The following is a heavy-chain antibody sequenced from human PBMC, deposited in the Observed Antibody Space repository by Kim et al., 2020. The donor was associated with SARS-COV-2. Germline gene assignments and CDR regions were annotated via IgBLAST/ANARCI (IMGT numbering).Heavy chain of an antibody. CDR2: IWYDGTNK. V-gene: IGHV3-33*01. Sequence: GGSLRLSCAASGFTFSSYGMHWVRQAPGKGLEWVAVIWYDGTNKDYADSVKGRFTISRDNSKNTLYMQMNSLRAEDTAVYYCARGVYCSSTSCLKNYYYYPMDVWGQGTTVTVSS. J-gene: IGHJ6*02. CDR1: GFTFSSYG. D-gene: IGHD2-2*01. CDR3: ARGVYCSSTSCLKNYYYYPMDV.